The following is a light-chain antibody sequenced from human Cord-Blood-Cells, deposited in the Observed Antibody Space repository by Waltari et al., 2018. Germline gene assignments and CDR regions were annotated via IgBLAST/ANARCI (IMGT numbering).Light chain of an antibody. J-gene: IGKJ4*01. CDR1: QSVSSSY. CDR2: GAS. CDR3: QQYGSSPPLT. Sequence: EIVLTQSPGTLSLSPVERATLSCRARQSVSSSYLAWYQQKPGQAPRLLIYGASRRATGIPDRFSGSGSGTDFTLTISRLEPEDFAVYYCQQYGSSPPLTFGGGTKVEIK. V-gene: IGKV3-20*01.